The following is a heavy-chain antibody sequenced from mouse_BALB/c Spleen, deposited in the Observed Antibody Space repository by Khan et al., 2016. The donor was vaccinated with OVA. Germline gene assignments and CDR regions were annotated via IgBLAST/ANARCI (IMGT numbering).Heavy chain of an antibody. J-gene: IGHJ4*01. CDR1: GFSLTSYG. D-gene: IGHD2-3*01. CDR3: ARFYDPYYAIDD. CDR2: IWAGGST. Sequence: QVQLKQSGPGLVAPSQSLSITCTVSGFSLTSYGVHWVCQPPGKGLEWLGVIWAGGSTNYNSALVSRLSISKDNSKSQVFLKMNSLQTDDTAMYYCARFYDPYYAIDDWGQGTSVTVSA. V-gene: IGHV2-9*02.